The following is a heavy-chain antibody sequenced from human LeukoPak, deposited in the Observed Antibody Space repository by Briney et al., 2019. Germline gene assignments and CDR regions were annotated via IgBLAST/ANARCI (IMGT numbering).Heavy chain of an antibody. V-gene: IGHV4-34*01. Sequence: SETLSLTCAVYGGSFSGYYWSWIRQPPGKGLEWIGEISHSGSTNYNPSLKSRVTISVDTSKNQFSLKLSSVTAADTAVYYCAREGGSGYDPWGQGTLVTVSS. CDR2: ISHSGST. CDR3: AREGGSGYDP. CDR1: GGSFSGYY. D-gene: IGHD5-12*01. J-gene: IGHJ5*02.